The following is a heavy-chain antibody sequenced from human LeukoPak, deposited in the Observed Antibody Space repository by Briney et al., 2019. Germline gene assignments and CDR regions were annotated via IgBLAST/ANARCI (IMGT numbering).Heavy chain of an antibody. J-gene: IGHJ4*02. D-gene: IGHD3-10*01. V-gene: IGHV4-61*01. CDR2: INYSGST. Sequence: SETLSLTCTVSGGSVSSGSYYWSWIRQPPGKGLEWIGYINYSGSTNYNPSLKSRVTISVDTSKNQFSLKLSSVTAADTAVYYCARGSRRFDYWGQGTLVTVSS. CDR3: ARGSRRFDY. CDR1: GGSVSSGSYY.